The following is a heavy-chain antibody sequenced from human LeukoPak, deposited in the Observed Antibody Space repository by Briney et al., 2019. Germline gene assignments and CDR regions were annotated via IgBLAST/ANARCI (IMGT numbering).Heavy chain of an antibody. D-gene: IGHD2/OR15-2a*01. Sequence: GGSLRLSCAASGSYWMHWVRQAPGTGLVWVSHINSDGSWTSYADSVKGRFTISKDNAKNTVYLQMNNLRAEDTAVYYCVSFYETYWGRGTLVTVSS. V-gene: IGHV3-74*01. CDR2: INSDGSWT. CDR3: VSFYETY. J-gene: IGHJ4*02. CDR1: GSYW.